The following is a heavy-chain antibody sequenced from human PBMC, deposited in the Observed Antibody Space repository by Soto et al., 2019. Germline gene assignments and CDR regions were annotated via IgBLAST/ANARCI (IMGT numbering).Heavy chain of an antibody. Sequence: QVRLQESGPGLVKPSETLSLTCTVSGGSVTRGNFYWSWIRQPPGKGLEWIGYVSHSGTTNYSPSLKSRVTMSLDTSKNQFSLRLSSVTAADTALYDCARGRITIYFDVWGQGTTVTVS. CDR2: VSHSGTT. J-gene: IGHJ6*02. CDR3: ARGRITIYFDV. V-gene: IGHV4-61*01. CDR1: GGSVTRGNFY. D-gene: IGHD3-3*02.